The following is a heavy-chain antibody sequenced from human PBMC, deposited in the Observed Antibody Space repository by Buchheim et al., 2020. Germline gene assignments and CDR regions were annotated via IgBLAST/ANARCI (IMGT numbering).Heavy chain of an antibody. Sequence: QVQLQESGPGLVKPSETLSLTCTVSGGSISSYYWSWIRQPPGKGLEWIGYIYYSGSTNYNPSLKSRVTISVETSKNQFSLQLSSVTAAETAVYYCARWDPYYDSSGSNKWFDPRGQGTL. J-gene: IGHJ5*02. D-gene: IGHD3-22*01. CDR2: IYYSGST. CDR3: ARWDPYYDSSGSNKWFDP. V-gene: IGHV4-59*01. CDR1: GGSISSYY.